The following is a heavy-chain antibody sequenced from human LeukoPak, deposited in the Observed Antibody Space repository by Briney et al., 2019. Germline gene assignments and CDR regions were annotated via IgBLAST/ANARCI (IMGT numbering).Heavy chain of an antibody. V-gene: IGHV3-30-3*01. CDR1: GFTFTNYV. D-gene: IGHD2-15*01. J-gene: IGHJ6*02. Sequence: GGSLRLSCVVSGFTFTNYVVHWVRQAPGKGLEWVTLVSSDGGIKYYADSVKGRFSDSRDISKNTLYLQMNSLRVDDTAVYYCGRGPKAGGPHHDMDVWGRGTTVTVSS. CDR3: GRGPKAGGPHHDMDV. CDR2: VSSDGGIK.